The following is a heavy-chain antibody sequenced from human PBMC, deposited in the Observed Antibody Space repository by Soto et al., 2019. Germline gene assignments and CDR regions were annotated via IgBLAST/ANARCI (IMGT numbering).Heavy chain of an antibody. CDR1: GGSISSSSYY. J-gene: IGHJ6*02. Sequence: SETLSLTCTVSGGSISSSSYYWGGIRQPPGKGLEWIGSIYYSGSTYYNPSLKSRVTISVDTSKNQFSLKLSSVTAADTAVYYCARLGFGEYPSYYYGMDVWGQGTTVTVSS. CDR2: IYYSGST. D-gene: IGHD3-10*01. V-gene: IGHV4-39*01. CDR3: ARLGFGEYPSYYYGMDV.